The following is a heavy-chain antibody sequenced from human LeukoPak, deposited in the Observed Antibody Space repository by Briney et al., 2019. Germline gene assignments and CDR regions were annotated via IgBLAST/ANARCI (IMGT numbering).Heavy chain of an antibody. CDR3: AKGNVVNWLDP. D-gene: IGHD2-15*01. J-gene: IGHJ5*02. Sequence: GGSLRLSCAASGFTFSSSAMSWVRQAPGKGLEWVSTISPSGDNTYYADSVKGRFTISRDNSKNTLYLQMNSLRAEDTAVYYCAKGNVVNWLDPWGQGTLVTVSS. CDR1: GFTFSSSA. V-gene: IGHV3-23*01. CDR2: ISPSGDNT.